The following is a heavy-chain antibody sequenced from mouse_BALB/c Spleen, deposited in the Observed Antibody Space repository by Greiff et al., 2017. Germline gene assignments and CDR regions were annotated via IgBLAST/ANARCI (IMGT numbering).Heavy chain of an antibody. CDR3: NEKVKFNYFDY. CDR1: GFNIKDYY. J-gene: IGHJ2*01. D-gene: IGHD2-2*01. CDR2: IDPENGDT. Sequence: EVQLQQSGAELVRSGASVKLSCTASGFNIKDYYMHWVKQRPEQGLEWIGWIDPENGDTEYAPKFQGKATMTADTSSNTAYLQLSSLTSEDTAVYYCNEKVKFNYFDYWGQGTTLTVSS. V-gene: IGHV14-4*02.